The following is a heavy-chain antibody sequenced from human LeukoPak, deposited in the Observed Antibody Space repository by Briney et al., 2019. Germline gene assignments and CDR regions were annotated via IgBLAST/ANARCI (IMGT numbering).Heavy chain of an antibody. Sequence: ASVKVSCKVSGYTLTELSMHWVRQAPGKGLEWMGGFDPEDGETIYAQKFQGRVTMTEDTSTDTAYVELSSLRSEDTAVYYCATGGGATDYYYYMDVWGKGTTVTGSS. CDR2: FDPEDGET. J-gene: IGHJ6*03. V-gene: IGHV1-24*01. D-gene: IGHD1-26*01. CDR3: ATGGGATDYYYYMDV. CDR1: GYTLTELS.